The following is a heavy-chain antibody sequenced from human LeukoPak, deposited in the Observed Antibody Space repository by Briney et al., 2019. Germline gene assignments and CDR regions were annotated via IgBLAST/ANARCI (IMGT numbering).Heavy chain of an antibody. J-gene: IGHJ3*02. D-gene: IGHD1-26*01. CDR1: GFTFSSYA. Sequence: GGSLRLSCAASGFTFSSYAMSWVRQAPRKELEWVSAISGSGGSTYYADSLKGRFSISRDNAKKSLYLQMNSLRAEDTAVYYCARGHSGSYQGTDAFDIWGQGTMVTVSS. CDR3: ARGHSGSYQGTDAFDI. V-gene: IGHV3-23*01. CDR2: ISGSGGST.